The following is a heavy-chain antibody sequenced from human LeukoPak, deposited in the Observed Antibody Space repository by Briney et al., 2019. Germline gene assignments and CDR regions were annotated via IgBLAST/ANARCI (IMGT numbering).Heavy chain of an antibody. CDR1: GYTFTGYY. J-gene: IGHJ5*02. V-gene: IGHV1-2*02. D-gene: IGHD6-19*01. CDR3: ARVVPGIAVAGGFDP. CDR2: INPNSVGT. Sequence: ASVKVSCKASGYTFTGYYMHWVRQAPGQGLEWMGWINPNSVGTNYAQKFQGRVTMTRDTSISTAYMELSRLRSDDTAVYYCARVVPGIAVAGGFDPWGQGTLVTVSS.